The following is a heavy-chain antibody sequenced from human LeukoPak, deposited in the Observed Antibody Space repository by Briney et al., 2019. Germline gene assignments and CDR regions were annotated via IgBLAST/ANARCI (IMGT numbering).Heavy chain of an antibody. CDR1: GFTFSSYA. Sequence: GGSLRLSCAASGFTFSSYAMHWFRQAPGKGLEWVAVISYDGSNKYYADSVKGRFTISGDNSKNTLYLQMNSLRAEDTAVYYCARSPVPDFWSGYYTFGIDYWGQGTLVTVSS. J-gene: IGHJ4*02. D-gene: IGHD3-3*01. CDR3: ARSPVPDFWSGYYTFGIDY. V-gene: IGHV3-30-3*01. CDR2: ISYDGSNK.